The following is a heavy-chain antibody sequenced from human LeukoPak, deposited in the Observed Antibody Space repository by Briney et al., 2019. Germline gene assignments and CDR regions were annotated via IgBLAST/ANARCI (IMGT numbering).Heavy chain of an antibody. Sequence: PSETLSLTCTVSGGSISSSSYHWGWIRQPPGKGLEWIGSIYYSGSTYYNPSLKSRVTISVDTSKNQFSLKLSSVTAADTAVYYCARDSNYGEVHFDYWGQGTLVTVSS. CDR2: IYYSGST. J-gene: IGHJ4*02. CDR3: ARDSNYGEVHFDY. CDR1: GGSISSSSYH. V-gene: IGHV4-39*07. D-gene: IGHD4-17*01.